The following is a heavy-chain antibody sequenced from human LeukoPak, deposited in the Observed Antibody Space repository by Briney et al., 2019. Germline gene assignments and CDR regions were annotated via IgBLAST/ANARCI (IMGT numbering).Heavy chain of an antibody. J-gene: IGHJ6*03. D-gene: IGHD2/OR15-2a*01. CDR2: IWYAGNDK. Sequence: GGTLRLSCAASGFTFSDYGFHWVRQAPGKGLEWVALIWYAGNDKYYADSVRGRFTISKDNSKNTLYLQMNSLRAEDTAVYYCARYFDYYYMDVWGKGTTVTVSS. V-gene: IGHV3-33*01. CDR1: GFTFSDYG. CDR3: ARYFDYYYMDV.